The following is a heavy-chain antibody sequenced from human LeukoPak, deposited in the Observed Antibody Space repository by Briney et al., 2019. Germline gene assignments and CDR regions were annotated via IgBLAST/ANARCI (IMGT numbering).Heavy chain of an antibody. J-gene: IGHJ5*02. CDR1: GYTFTSYG. Sequence: ASVKVSCKASGYTFTSYGISWVRQAPGQGLEWMGWISAYNGNTDYAQKLQGRVTMTTDTSTSTAYMELRSLRSDDTAVYYCARDPYYYDSSGYFGWFDPWGQGTLVTVSS. D-gene: IGHD3-22*01. V-gene: IGHV1-18*01. CDR3: ARDPYYYDSSGYFGWFDP. CDR2: ISAYNGNT.